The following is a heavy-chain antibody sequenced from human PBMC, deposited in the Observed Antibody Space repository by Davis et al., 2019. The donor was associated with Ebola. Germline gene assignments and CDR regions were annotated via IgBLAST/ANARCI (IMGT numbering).Heavy chain of an antibody. CDR2: MDPISGYA. CDR1: GYTFTSYH. D-gene: IGHD3-10*01. Sequence: AASVKVSCKASGYTFTSYHLNWVRQATGQGLEWMGWMDPISGYARYVQSFQGRVTMTRDTSISTAYMELSRLRSDDTAVYYCARDKAQSYYGSPAYHYYYNGVDVWGQGTTVTVSS. J-gene: IGHJ6*02. V-gene: IGHV1-8*01. CDR3: ARDKAQSYYGSPAYHYYYNGVDV.